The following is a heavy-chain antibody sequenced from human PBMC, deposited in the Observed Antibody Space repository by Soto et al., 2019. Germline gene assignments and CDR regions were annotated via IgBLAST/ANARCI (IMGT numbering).Heavy chain of an antibody. CDR1: RCSIRSVPSY. CDR3: ARGVLH. V-gene: IGHV4-31*03. Sequence: SETLYLTCTVYRCSIRSVPSYWSWIGQLRGRGLGWIGHISYRGSTYYNTSLKSRVTISVDTSRNQFSLIVNSVTAGDTAVYYCARGVLHWGQGTLVT. J-gene: IGHJ4*01. CDR2: ISYRGST.